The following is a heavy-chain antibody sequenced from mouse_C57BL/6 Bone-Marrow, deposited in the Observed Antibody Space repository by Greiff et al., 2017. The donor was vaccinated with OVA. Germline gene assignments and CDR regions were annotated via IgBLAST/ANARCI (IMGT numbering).Heavy chain of an antibody. CDR2: ISDGGSYT. CDR3: ARAGEYYYGSRFDY. V-gene: IGHV5-4*03. Sequence: EVKLVESGGGLVKPGGFLKLSCAASGFTFSSYAMSWVRQTPEKRLEWVATISDGGSYTYYPDNVKGRFTISRDNAKNNLYLQMSQLKSEDTAMYYCARAGEYYYGSRFDYWGQGTTLTVSS. CDR1: GFTFSSYA. J-gene: IGHJ2*01. D-gene: IGHD1-1*01.